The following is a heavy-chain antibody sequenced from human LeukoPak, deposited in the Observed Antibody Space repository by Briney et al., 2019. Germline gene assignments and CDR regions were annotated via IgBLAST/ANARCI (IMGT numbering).Heavy chain of an antibody. J-gene: IGHJ3*02. V-gene: IGHV4-59*08. Sequence: SETLSLTCTVSGGSISTYYWSWIRQPPGRGLEWIGYIYFTGSTNYNPSLQSRVTISVDTSKNQFSLKLTSVTAADTAVYYCARHCASGTCAFDIWGQGTMVTVSS. CDR3: ARHCASGTCAFDI. CDR1: GGSISTYY. D-gene: IGHD6-13*01. CDR2: IYFTGST.